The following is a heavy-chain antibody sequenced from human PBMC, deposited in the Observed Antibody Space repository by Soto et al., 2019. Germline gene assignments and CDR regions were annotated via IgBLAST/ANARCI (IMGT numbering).Heavy chain of an antibody. Sequence: ASVKGSCKASGYTFTRYGISWVRQAPGQGLEWMGWISAYNGNTNYAQKLQGRVTMTTDTSTSTAYMELRSLRSDDTAVYYCAMYSSGWSIDYWGQGTLVTVSS. V-gene: IGHV1-18*01. CDR1: GYTFTRYG. D-gene: IGHD6-19*01. CDR3: AMYSSGWSIDY. CDR2: ISAYNGNT. J-gene: IGHJ4*02.